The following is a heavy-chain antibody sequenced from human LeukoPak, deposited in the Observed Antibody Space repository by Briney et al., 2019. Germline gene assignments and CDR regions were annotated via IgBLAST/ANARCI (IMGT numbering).Heavy chain of an antibody. CDR3: ARGGKWSPLDRFDP. Sequence: GGSLRLSCAPSRFTFSSYSMNWGRQAPGKGLEWVSSISSSSSYIYYADSVKGRFTISRDNAKNSLYLQMNSVRAEDTAVYYCARGGKWSPLDRFDPWGQGTLVTVSS. CDR1: RFTFSSYS. V-gene: IGHV3-21*01. D-gene: IGHD2-8*01. J-gene: IGHJ5*02. CDR2: ISSSSSYI.